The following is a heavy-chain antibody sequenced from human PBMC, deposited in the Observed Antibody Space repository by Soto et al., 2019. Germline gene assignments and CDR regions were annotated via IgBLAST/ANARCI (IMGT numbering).Heavy chain of an antibody. CDR3: ARRVYGDYWYFDL. Sequence: TSETLSLTCTVSGGTVSSGSYYWSWIRQPPGKGLEWIGYIYYSGSTNYNPSLKSRVTISVDTSKNQFSLKLSSVTAADTAVYYCARRVYGDYWYFDLWGRGTLVTSPQ. CDR2: IYYSGST. CDR1: GGTVSSGSYY. D-gene: IGHD4-17*01. J-gene: IGHJ2*01. V-gene: IGHV4-61*01.